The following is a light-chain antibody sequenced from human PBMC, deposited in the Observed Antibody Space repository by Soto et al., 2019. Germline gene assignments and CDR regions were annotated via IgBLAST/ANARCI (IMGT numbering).Light chain of an antibody. CDR1: QSVSSSY. J-gene: IGKJ1*01. CDR2: GAS. Sequence: EIVLTQSPGTLSLSPVERATLSCRASQSVSSSYLAWYQQKPGQAPRLLIYGASSRATGIPDRFSGSGSGTDFNLTISRLEPEDFSVYYCQQYGSSPWTVGQGTKVEI. V-gene: IGKV3-20*01. CDR3: QQYGSSPWT.